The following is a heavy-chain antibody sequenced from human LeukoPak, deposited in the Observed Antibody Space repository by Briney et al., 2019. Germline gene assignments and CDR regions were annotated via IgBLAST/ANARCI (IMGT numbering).Heavy chain of an antibody. CDR1: GYTFTSYY. J-gene: IGHJ5*02. CDR3: ARDRGGWYWFDP. CDR2: INPSGGST. D-gene: IGHD6-19*01. V-gene: IGHV1-46*01. Sequence: ASVKVSCKASGYTFTSYYMHWVRQAPGQGLEWMGIINPSGGSTSYAQKFQGRVTMTRDMSTSTVYMELSSLRSEDTAVYYCARDRGGWYWFDPWGQGTLVTVSS.